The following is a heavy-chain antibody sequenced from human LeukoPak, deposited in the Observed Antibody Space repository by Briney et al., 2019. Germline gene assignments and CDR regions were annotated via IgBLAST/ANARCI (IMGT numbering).Heavy chain of an antibody. J-gene: IGHJ4*02. CDR2: INHSGST. CDR3: ARGAAAGIDY. D-gene: IGHD6-13*01. CDR1: GGSFSGYY. V-gene: IGHV4-34*01. Sequence: SETLSLTCAVYGGSFSGYYWSWIRQPPGKGLEWIGEINHSGSTNYNPSLKSRVTISVDTSKNQFSLKLSSVTDADTAVCYCARGAAAGIDYWGQGTLVTVSS.